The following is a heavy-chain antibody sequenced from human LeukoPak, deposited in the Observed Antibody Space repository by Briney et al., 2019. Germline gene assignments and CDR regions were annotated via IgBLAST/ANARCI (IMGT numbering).Heavy chain of an antibody. CDR3: AGAPGWFDP. CDR1: GGSISSYY. J-gene: IGHJ5*02. CDR2: IYTSGST. V-gene: IGHV4-4*09. Sequence: PSETLSLTCTVSGGSISSYYWSWIRQPPGKGLEWIGYIYTSGSTNYNPSLKSRVTISVDTSKNQFSLKLSSVTAADTAVYYCAGAPGWFDPWGQGTLVTVSS.